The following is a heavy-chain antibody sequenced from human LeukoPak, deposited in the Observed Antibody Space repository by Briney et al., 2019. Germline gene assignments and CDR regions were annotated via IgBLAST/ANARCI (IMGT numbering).Heavy chain of an antibody. J-gene: IGHJ4*02. CDR2: IYYSGST. CDR3: ARGRIARLPYFDY. Sequence: SETLSLTCTVSGGSISSYYGSWIRQPPGKGLEWVGSIYYSGSTDYNPSLKSRVTISVDTSKNQFSLKLSSVTAADTAVYYCARGRIARLPYFDYWGQGTLVTVSS. D-gene: IGHD5-18*01. CDR1: GGSISSYY. V-gene: IGHV4-59*01.